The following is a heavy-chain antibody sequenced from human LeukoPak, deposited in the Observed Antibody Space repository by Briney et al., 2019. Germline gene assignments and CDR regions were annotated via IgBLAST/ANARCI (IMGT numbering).Heavy chain of an antibody. V-gene: IGHV4-59*08. D-gene: IGHD3-16*01. CDR3: ARLKLGAYFDL. Sequence: SETLSLTYTVSGGSTSSDYWSWIRQSPGKGLAWVGYVYNSGDTGKNPSLKSRVTILLDPSKNQCSLKLTSVSAADTAVYYCARLKLGAYFDLWGRGTLVTVSS. J-gene: IGHJ2*01. CDR2: VYNSGDT. CDR1: GGSTSSDY.